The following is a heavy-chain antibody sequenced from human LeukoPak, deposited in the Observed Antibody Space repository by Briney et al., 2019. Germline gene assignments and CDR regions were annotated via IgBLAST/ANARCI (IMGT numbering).Heavy chain of an antibody. CDR3: AREEPYYYYMDV. J-gene: IGHJ6*03. CDR1: GYSISSGYY. Sequence: SETLSLTCTVSGYSISSGYYWGWIRQPPGEGLEWIGSIYHSGSTYYNPSLKSRVTISVDTSKNQFSLKLSSVTAADTAVYYCAREEPYYYYMDVWGKGTTVTVSS. D-gene: IGHD1-14*01. CDR2: IYHSGST. V-gene: IGHV4-38-2*02.